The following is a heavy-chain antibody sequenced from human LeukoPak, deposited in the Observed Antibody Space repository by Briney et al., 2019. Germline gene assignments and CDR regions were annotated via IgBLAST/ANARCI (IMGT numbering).Heavy chain of an antibody. CDR2: IYYSGST. CDR1: GGSISSGDYY. D-gene: IGHD7-27*01. V-gene: IGHV4-30-4*01. CDR3: AREQTGEVWRYFDY. J-gene: IGHJ4*02. Sequence: PSQTLSLTCTVSGGSISSGDYYWSWIRQPPGKGLEWIGYIYYSGSTYYNPSLKSRVTISVDTSKNQFSLKLSSVTAADTAVYYCAREQTGEVWRYFDYWGQGTLVTVSS.